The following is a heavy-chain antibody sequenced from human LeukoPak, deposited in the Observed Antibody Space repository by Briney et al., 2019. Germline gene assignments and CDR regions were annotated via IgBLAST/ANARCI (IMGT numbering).Heavy chain of an antibody. CDR1: GFTFGDYA. Sequence: GGSLRLSCTASGFTFGDYAMSWVRQAPGKGLEWVSVIYSGGSTYYADSVKGRFTISRDNSKNALYLQMNSLRAEDTAVYYCARGMGSVYPFDYWGQGTLVTVSS. V-gene: IGHV3-53*01. CDR3: ARGMGSVYPFDY. CDR2: IYSGGST. J-gene: IGHJ4*02. D-gene: IGHD3-22*01.